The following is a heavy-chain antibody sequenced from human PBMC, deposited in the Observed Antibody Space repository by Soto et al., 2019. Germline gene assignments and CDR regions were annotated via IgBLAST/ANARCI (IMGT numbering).Heavy chain of an antibody. D-gene: IGHD6-6*01. CDR2: IYYSGST. V-gene: IGHV4-39*01. CDR3: ARPKQLGIYYGMDV. Sequence: QLQLQESGPGLVKPSETLSLTCTVSGGSISSSSYYWGWIRQPPGKGLEWIGSIYYSGSTYYNPSLKSRVTISVDTSKNQFSLKLSSVTAADTAVYYCARPKQLGIYYGMDVWGQGTTVTVSS. J-gene: IGHJ6*02. CDR1: GGSISSSSYY.